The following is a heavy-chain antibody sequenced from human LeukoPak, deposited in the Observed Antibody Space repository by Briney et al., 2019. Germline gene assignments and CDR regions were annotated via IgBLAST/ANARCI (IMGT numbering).Heavy chain of an antibody. CDR3: ASSFSSGWHVADYFDY. CDR1: GFTFSNYW. Sequence: GGSLRLSCAASGFTFSNYWMNWVRQVPGKGLEWVANIKQDGSEKYYVDSVEGRFTISRDNAKNSVYLQMNSLRVGDTAVYYCASSFSSGWHVADYFDYWGQGTLVTVSS. J-gene: IGHJ4*02. CDR2: IKQDGSEK. D-gene: IGHD6-19*01. V-gene: IGHV3-7*01.